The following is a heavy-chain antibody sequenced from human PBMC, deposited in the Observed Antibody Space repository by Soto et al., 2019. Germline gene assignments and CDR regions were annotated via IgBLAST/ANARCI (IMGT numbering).Heavy chain of an antibody. V-gene: IGHV3-48*01. Sequence: GGSLRLSCAASGFSFSSFSMNWVRQAPGKGLEWVSYIGSSGSTIYYADSVKGGFPISRDKAKNSVYLQMNSLRADDTAVYYCARGLGPDVWGKGTTVTVSS. J-gene: IGHJ6*04. CDR1: GFSFSSFS. CDR3: ARGLGPDV. D-gene: IGHD1-26*01. CDR2: IGSSGSTI.